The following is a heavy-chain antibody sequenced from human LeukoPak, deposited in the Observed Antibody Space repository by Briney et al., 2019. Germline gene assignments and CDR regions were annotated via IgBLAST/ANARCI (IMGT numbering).Heavy chain of an antibody. CDR1: GFTFSNAW. Sequence: GSLRLSCAASGFTFSNAWMSWVRQTPGRGLEWVGHIQSKSDGGARSYAAPVKERFTISRDDSRSTLSLQMNSLKTEDTAVYYCTTVLHYGSGSSHDYWGQGTLVTVSS. V-gene: IGHV3-15*01. CDR2: IQSKSDGGAR. D-gene: IGHD3-10*01. J-gene: IGHJ4*02. CDR3: TTVLHYGSGSSHDY.